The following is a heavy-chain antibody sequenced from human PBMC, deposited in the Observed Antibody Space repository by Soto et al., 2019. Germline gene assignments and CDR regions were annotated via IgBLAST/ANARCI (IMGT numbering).Heavy chain of an antibody. J-gene: IGHJ4*02. Sequence: GGSLRLSCAASGFTVSSNYMSWVRQAPGKGLEWVSVIYSGRSTYYADSVKGRFTISRDKSKNTLDLQMNSLRAEDTAVYYCARGPRGYFDYWDQGTLVTVSS. CDR2: IYSGRST. V-gene: IGHV3-53*01. CDR1: GFTVSSNY. CDR3: ARGPRGYFDY.